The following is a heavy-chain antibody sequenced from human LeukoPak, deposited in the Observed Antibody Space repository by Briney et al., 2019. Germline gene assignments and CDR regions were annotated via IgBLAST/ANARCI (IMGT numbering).Heavy chain of an antibody. J-gene: IGHJ5*02. D-gene: IGHD2-2*01. CDR2: IYYSGST. CDR3: ARAGRRYCSSTSCYDGGDNWFDP. CDR1: GDSIRSSSYY. Sequence: PSETLSLTCTVSGDSIRSSSYYWGWIRQPPGKGLEWIGSIYYSGSTNYNPSLKSRVTISVDTSKNQFSLKLSSVTAADTAVYYCARAGRRYCSSTSCYDGGDNWFDPWGQGTLVTVSS. V-gene: IGHV4-39*07.